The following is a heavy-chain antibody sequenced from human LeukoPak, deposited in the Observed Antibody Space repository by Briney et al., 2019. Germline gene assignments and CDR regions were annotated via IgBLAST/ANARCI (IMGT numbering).Heavy chain of an antibody. CDR2: ISGSGGST. V-gene: IGHV3-23*01. J-gene: IGHJ4*02. CDR3: ARWERGY. Sequence: PGGSLSLSCAASGFTFSSYAMRWVRPPPRKGLEWVSAISGSGGSTYYADSVKGRFTIFRDNSKNTLYLQMNSLRAEDTAVYYCARWERGYWGQGTLVTVSS. CDR1: GFTFSSYA. D-gene: IGHD1-26*01.